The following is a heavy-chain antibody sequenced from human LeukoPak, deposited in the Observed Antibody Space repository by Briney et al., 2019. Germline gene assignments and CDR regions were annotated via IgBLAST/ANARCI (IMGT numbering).Heavy chain of an antibody. CDR3: ARGVWFGELSPGPMDY. Sequence: GGSLRLSCAASGFTFSSYDMHWVRQATGKGLEWVSAIGTAGDTYYPGSVKGRFTISRENAKNSLYLQMNSLRAGDTAVYYCARGVWFGELSPGPMDYWGQGTLVTVSS. CDR1: GFTFSSYD. V-gene: IGHV3-13*01. J-gene: IGHJ4*02. CDR2: IGTAGDT. D-gene: IGHD3-10*01.